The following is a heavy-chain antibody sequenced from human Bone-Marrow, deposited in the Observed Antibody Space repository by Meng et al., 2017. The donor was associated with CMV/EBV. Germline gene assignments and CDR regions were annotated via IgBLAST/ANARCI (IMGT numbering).Heavy chain of an antibody. CDR3: ARATSPGGYFPFSYYYGMDV. J-gene: IGHJ6*01. CDR2: IYYSGGT. V-gene: IGHV4-59*01. CDR1: GGSISSYY. D-gene: IGHD2-2*03. Sequence: SETLSLTCTVSGGSISSYYWSWIRQPPGKGLEWIGYIYYSGGTNYNPSLKSRVTISVDTSKNQFSLKLSSVTAADTAVYYCARATSPGGYFPFSYYYGMDVWGQGTTVTGSS.